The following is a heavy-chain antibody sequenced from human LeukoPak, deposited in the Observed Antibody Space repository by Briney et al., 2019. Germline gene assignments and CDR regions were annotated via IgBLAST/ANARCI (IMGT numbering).Heavy chain of an antibody. D-gene: IGHD2-2*02. CDR2: ISGSGGNT. J-gene: IGHJ5*02. V-gene: IGHV3-23*01. Sequence: GGSLRLPCAASGFTFSSYAMSWVRQAPGKGLEWVSTISGSGGNTYYADSVKGRFTISRGNSKNTPYLQMNSLRAEDTAVYYCAKDESGYCSSASCYKWFDPWGQGTLVTVSS. CDR1: GFTFSSYA. CDR3: AKDESGYCSSASCYKWFDP.